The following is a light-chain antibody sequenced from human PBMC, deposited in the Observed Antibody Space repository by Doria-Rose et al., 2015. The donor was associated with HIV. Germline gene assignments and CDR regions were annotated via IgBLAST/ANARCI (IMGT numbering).Light chain of an antibody. CDR1: SSNIGAGYD. V-gene: IGLV1-40*01. J-gene: IGLJ1*01. Sequence: QTVVTQEPSVSEAPGQRVTISCTGSSSNIGAGYDVHWYQQLPGTAPKLLIYGNINRPSGVPERISGSKSGTSASLAITALQTEDEADYYCQSYDSSLSGYVCGTGTKVTVL. CDR2: GNI. CDR3: QSYDSSLSGYV.